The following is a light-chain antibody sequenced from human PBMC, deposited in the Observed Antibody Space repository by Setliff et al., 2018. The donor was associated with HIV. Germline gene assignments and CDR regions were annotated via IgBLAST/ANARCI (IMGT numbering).Light chain of an antibody. CDR1: TSSIGNNY. CDR3: GTWDSSLSAGI. J-gene: IGLJ2*01. V-gene: IGLV1-51*01. Sequence: QSVLTQPPSVSAAPGQKVTISCSGSTSSIGNNYVSWYQQVPGTAPKLLIYDNNKRPSEIPDRFSGSKSGTSATLDITGLQTGDEAEYYCGTWDSSLSAGIFGGGTKVTVL. CDR2: DNN.